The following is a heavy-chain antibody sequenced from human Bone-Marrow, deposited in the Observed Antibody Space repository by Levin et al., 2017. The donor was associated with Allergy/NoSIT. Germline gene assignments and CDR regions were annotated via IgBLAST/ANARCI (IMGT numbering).Heavy chain of an antibody. CDR3: ARSGVSDYFDY. D-gene: IGHD3-10*01. Sequence: GESLKISCAVSGLTVTNTYMSWVRQAPGKGLEWVSVIYAGGSTYYAESVEGRFTISRDTSKNMVFLDMGSLRVDDTAVYFCARSGVSDYFDYWGQGVPVTVSS. CDR1: GLTVTNTY. J-gene: IGHJ4*02. CDR2: IYAGGST. V-gene: IGHV3-53*01.